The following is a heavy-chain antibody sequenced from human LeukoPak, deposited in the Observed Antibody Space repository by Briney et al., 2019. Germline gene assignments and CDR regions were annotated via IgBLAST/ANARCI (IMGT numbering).Heavy chain of an antibody. J-gene: IGHJ5*02. Sequence: GGSLRLSCAASGFTCFNYWMRWVRQAPGKGREWVANIKLGGSQKYYVDSLKGRFTSSRDNGKNSLYLQMHSLRIEDTAVYYCARQRYPKDDPLYYNGSGKDWLDPWGQGILVTVSS. CDR2: IKLGGSQK. CDR3: ARQRYPKDDPLYYNGSGKDWLDP. D-gene: IGHD3-10*01. V-gene: IGHV3-7*01. CDR1: GFTCFNYW.